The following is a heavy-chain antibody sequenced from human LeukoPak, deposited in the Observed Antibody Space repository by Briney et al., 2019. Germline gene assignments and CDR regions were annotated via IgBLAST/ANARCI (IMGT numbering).Heavy chain of an antibody. Sequence: GGSLRLSCAASGISFGSYWVTWVRQAPGKGLEWVANIGQDGTETVYVGSVKGRFTISRDNARKLWFLQMNSLRADDTAVYYCAIPSSYDGSRYYHAYWGQGTLVSVSS. CDR1: GISFGSYW. J-gene: IGHJ4*02. CDR2: IGQDGTET. D-gene: IGHD3-22*01. V-gene: IGHV3-7*01. CDR3: AIPSSYDGSRYYHAY.